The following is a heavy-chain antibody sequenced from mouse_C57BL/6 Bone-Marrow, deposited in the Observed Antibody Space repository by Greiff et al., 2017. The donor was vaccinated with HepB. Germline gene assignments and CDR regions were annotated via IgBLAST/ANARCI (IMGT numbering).Heavy chain of an antibody. V-gene: IGHV1-82*01. D-gene: IGHD2-4*01. J-gene: IGHJ2*01. CDR3: AFIYYDYYHY. CDR1: GYAFSSSW. Sequence: QVQLQQSGPELVKPGASVKISCKASGYAFSSSWMHWVKQRPGKGLEWIGRIYPGDGDTNYNGKFKGKATLTADKSSSTAYMQLSSLTSEDSAVYFCAFIYYDYYHYWGQGTTLTVSS. CDR2: IYPGDGDT.